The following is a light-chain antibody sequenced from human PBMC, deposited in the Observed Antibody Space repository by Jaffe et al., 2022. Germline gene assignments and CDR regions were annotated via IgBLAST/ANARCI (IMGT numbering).Light chain of an antibody. J-gene: IGKJ3*01. Sequence: EIVLTQSPGTLSLSPGERATLSCRASQSVSSNYLAWYQQKPGQAPRLLIYGASSRATGIPDRFSGSGSGTDFTLTISRLEPEDFAVYYCQQSGGSRTFGPGTKVDIK. CDR1: QSVSSNY. CDR2: GAS. CDR3: QQSGGSRT. V-gene: IGKV3-20*01.